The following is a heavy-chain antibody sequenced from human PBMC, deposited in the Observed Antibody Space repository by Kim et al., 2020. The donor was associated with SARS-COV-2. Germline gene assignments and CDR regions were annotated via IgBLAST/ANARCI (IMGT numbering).Heavy chain of an antibody. CDR1: GGTFSDYY. CDR2: INHIGST. J-gene: IGHJ4*02. Sequence: SETLSLTCAVSGGTFSDYYWTWIRQPPGKGLEWIGEINHIGSTTYNPSLKSRVTMSVDTSKNQLSLKLSSVTAADTALYYCAKHDARYCSGGNCWYFDYWGQGALVTVSS. CDR3: AKHDARYCSGGNCWYFDY. V-gene: IGHV4-34*08. D-gene: IGHD2-15*01.